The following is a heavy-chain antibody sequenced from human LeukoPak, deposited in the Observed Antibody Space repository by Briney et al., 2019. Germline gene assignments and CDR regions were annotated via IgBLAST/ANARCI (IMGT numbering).Heavy chain of an antibody. V-gene: IGHV1-69*05. CDR1: GGTFTTYA. CDR2: IIPIFGTA. Sequence: SVKLSCKASGGTFTTYAITWVRQAPGQGLEWMGGIIPIFGTANYAQKFQDRVTITTDASTSTVYMELTSLRAEDTAVYYCARTPQHSYYYYNMDVWGKGTTVTVAS. J-gene: IGHJ6*03. CDR3: ARTPQHSYYYYNMDV. D-gene: IGHD5-18*01.